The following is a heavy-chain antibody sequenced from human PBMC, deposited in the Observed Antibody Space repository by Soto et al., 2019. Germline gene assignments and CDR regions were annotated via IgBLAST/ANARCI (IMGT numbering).Heavy chain of an antibody. CDR2: IYSGGST. CDR1: GFTVSSNY. D-gene: IGHD5-18*01. CDR3: ERHQPRGYIYVD. Sequence: AGSLRLSCAASGFTVSSNYMSWVRQAPGKGLEWGSVIYSGGSTYYAGSGMGRFTISRDNSKNTLPLQMNSMRAEETAVYYCERHQPRGYIYVDWRQGTL. V-gene: IGHV3-53*01. J-gene: IGHJ4*02.